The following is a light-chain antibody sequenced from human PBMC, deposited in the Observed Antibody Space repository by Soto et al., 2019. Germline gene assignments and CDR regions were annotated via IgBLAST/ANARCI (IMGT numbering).Light chain of an antibody. CDR1: SSDVDFYNF. CDR3: SSSTISSYI. V-gene: IGLV2-14*01. J-gene: IGLJ1*01. CDR2: EVS. Sequence: QSVLTQPASVCGSPGQSITISCTGTSSDVDFYNFVSWYQQHPGKAPKLMIYEVSNRSSGVSSRFSGSKSGNTASLTISGLRAEDEADYYCSSSTISSYIFGTGTKVTV.